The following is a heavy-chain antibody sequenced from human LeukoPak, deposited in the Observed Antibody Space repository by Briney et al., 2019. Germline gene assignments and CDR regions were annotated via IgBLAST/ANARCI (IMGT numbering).Heavy chain of an antibody. V-gene: IGHV4-39*07. J-gene: IGHJ3*02. Sequence: NPSETLSLTCTVPGGSISSSDYSWAWIRQPPGKGLEWNGTIYYSGSPYYNPSLKSRVSTSVGTSKHQFCLKRSSLTAADTAVRYCGRVRSDYDSSAYTDAFDIWGRGTMVTVSS. D-gene: IGHD3-22*01. CDR3: GRVRSDYDSSAYTDAFDI. CDR1: GGSISSSDYS. CDR2: IYYSGSP.